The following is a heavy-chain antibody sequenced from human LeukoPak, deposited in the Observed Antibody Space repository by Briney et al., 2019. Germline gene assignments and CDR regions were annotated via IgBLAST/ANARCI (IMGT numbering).Heavy chain of an antibody. J-gene: IGHJ4*02. D-gene: IGHD3-10*01. CDR3: ANGHALLLFGELPLDY. CDR2: ISSSGSTI. V-gene: IGHV3-11*01. Sequence: GGSLRLSCAASGFTFSDHYMCWIRQAPGKGLEWVSYISSSGSTIYYADSVKGRFTISRDNSKNTLYLQMNSLRAEDTAVYYCANGHALLLFGELPLDYWGQGTLVTVSS. CDR1: GFTFSDHY.